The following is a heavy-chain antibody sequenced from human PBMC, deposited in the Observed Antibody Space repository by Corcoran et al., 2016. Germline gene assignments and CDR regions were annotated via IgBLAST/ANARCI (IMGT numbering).Heavy chain of an antibody. V-gene: IGHV4-34*01. D-gene: IGHD3-10*01. Sequence: QVQLQQWGAGLLKPSETLSLTCAVYGGSFSGYYWSWIRQPPGKGLEWIGEINHSGSTNYNPSLKSRVTISVDTSKNQFSLKLSSVTAADTAVYYCAGSGSGWQYYFDYWGQGTLVTASS. J-gene: IGHJ4*02. CDR3: AGSGSGWQYYFDY. CDR1: GGSFSGYY. CDR2: INHSGST.